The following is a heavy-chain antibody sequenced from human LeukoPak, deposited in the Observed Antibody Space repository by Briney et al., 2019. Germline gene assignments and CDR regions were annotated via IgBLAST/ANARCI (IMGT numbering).Heavy chain of an antibody. CDR3: ARKPIVNSAWYYFDY. CDR1: GGSVNSGTYY. D-gene: IGHD3-22*01. V-gene: IGHV4-39*07. Sequence: SETLSLTCTVSGGSVNSGTYYWSWIRQPPGKGLEWIGNIYYSGSAYYNPSLNSRVTMSVDTSKNQFSLKLSSVTAADTAVYYCARKPIVNSAWYYFDYWGQETLVTVSS. CDR2: IYYSGSA. J-gene: IGHJ4*02.